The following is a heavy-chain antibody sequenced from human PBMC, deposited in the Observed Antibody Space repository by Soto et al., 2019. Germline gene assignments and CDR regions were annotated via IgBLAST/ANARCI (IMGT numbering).Heavy chain of an antibody. J-gene: IGHJ6*02. CDR1: GYTFTSYG. D-gene: IGHD1-26*01. Sequence: QVQLVQSGPEVKKPGASVKVSCKASGYTFTSYGFSWVRQAPGQGLEWMGWISAYNGDTNYPQKFQARVTMTADTTTSTAYLDLRNLRSDDTAVYYCARSSGTYPPSRYSYGLDVWGQGTTVTVSS. CDR2: ISAYNGDT. CDR3: ARSSGTYPPSRYSYGLDV. V-gene: IGHV1-18*01.